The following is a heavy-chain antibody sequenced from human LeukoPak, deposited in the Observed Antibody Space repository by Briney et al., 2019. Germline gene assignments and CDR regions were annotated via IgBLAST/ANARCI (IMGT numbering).Heavy chain of an antibody. CDR1: GFTFSSYS. CDR2: ISSSSSYI. D-gene: IGHD6-19*01. Sequence: GGSLRLSCAASGFTFSSYSMNWVRQAPGKGLEWVSSISSSSSYIYYADSVKGRFTISRDNAKNSLYLQMNSLRAEDTALYYCARDSEKSSSFAFDIWGQGTVVTVSS. J-gene: IGHJ3*02. V-gene: IGHV3-21*01. CDR3: ARDSEKSSSFAFDI.